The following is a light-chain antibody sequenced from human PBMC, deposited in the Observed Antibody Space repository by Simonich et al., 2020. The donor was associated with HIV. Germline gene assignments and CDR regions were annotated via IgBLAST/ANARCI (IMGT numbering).Light chain of an antibody. V-gene: IGLV4-69*01. CDR2: VDSDGSH. Sequence: QLVLTQSPSASASLGASVRLICTLSSGHSRYDFAWHQQQPEKGPRCLMRVDSDGSHSKGDGIPGRFSGYGYGAERYLTISSLESEDEADYYCQTWGAGAGANWVFGGGTKLTVL. J-gene: IGLJ3*02. CDR3: QTWGAGAGANWV. CDR1: SGHSRYD.